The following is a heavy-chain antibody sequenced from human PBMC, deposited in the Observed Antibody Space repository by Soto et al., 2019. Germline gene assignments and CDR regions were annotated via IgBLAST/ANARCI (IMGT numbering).Heavy chain of an antibody. CDR3: ARLNGDPDS. CDR2: FSHTGGT. Sequence: QVQLQESGPGLVKPSQTLSLTCAASGASISSGGHSWTWIRQPPGEGLEWIGYFSHTGGTYYNPSLKSRVIISVDGSKNHLSLKLRSVTAADTAVYYCARLNGDPDSWGQGTLVTVSS. CDR1: GASISSGGHS. J-gene: IGHJ4*02. D-gene: IGHD7-27*01. V-gene: IGHV4-30-2*01.